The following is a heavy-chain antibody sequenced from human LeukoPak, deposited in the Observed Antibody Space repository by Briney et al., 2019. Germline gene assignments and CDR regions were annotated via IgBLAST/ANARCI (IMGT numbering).Heavy chain of an antibody. CDR3: ARDLALASSPTQLNCGGDCYYFDY. V-gene: IGHV1-2*02. D-gene: IGHD2-21*01. J-gene: IGHJ4*02. CDR1: GYTFTGYY. CDR2: INPNSGGT. Sequence: ASVKVSCKASGYTFTGYYMHWVRQAPGQGLEWMGWINPNSGGTNYAQKFQGRVTMTRDTSISTAYMELSRLRSDDTAVYYCARDLALASSPTQLNCGGDCYYFDYWGQGTLVTVSS.